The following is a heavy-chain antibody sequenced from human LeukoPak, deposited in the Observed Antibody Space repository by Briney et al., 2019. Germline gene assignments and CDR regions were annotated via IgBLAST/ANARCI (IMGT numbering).Heavy chain of an antibody. CDR1: GFTFSVYY. V-gene: IGHV3-11*04. D-gene: IGHD3-3*01. CDR3: ARVQITNFGVDTGAFDI. Sequence: PGESLRLSCAASGFTFSVYYMSWIRQAPGKGLEWVSYISSSGSTIYYADSVKGRFTISRDNAKNSLYLQMNSLRAEDTAVYYCARVQITNFGVDTGAFDIWGQGTMVTVSS. CDR2: ISSSGSTI. J-gene: IGHJ3*02.